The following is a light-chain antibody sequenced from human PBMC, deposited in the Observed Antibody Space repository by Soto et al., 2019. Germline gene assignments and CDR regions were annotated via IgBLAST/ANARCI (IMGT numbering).Light chain of an antibody. CDR1: QSVSSN. CDR2: GAS. V-gene: IGKV3-15*01. Sequence: EIVMTQSPATLSVSPGERATLSCRASQSVSSNLACYQQKPGQAPRLLIYGASTRATGIPARFSGSGSGTDFTLTISSLQSEDFAVYYCQQYNNWPLTFGGGTKVEIK. CDR3: QQYNNWPLT. J-gene: IGKJ4*01.